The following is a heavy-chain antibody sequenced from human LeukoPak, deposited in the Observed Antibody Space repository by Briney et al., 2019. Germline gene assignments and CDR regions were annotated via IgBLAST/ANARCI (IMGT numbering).Heavy chain of an antibody. D-gene: IGHD1-14*01. CDR3: VVVVEPPDSDGFDV. V-gene: IGHV3-74*01. Sequence: GGSLRLSCAASGFTFGNSWVHWVRHAPGKGLVWVSLINADGSTATYADSAKGRFTISRDNARNTLSLQMNSLTIEDTAVYYCVVVVEPPDSDGFDVWGQGTMITVSS. CDR2: INADGSTA. J-gene: IGHJ3*01. CDR1: GFTFGNSW.